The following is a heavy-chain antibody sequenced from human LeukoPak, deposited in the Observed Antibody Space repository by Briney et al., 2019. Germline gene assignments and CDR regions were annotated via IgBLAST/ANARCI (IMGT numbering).Heavy chain of an antibody. V-gene: IGHV4-34*01. Sequence: PSETLSLTCAVYGGSFSGYYWSWIRQPPGKGLEWIGEINHSGSTNYNPSLKGRVTISVDTSKNQFSLKLSSVTAADTAVYYCAREGPAAVRGFDYWGQGTLVTVSS. CDR1: GGSFSGYY. CDR3: AREGPAAVRGFDY. D-gene: IGHD2-2*01. J-gene: IGHJ4*02. CDR2: INHSGST.